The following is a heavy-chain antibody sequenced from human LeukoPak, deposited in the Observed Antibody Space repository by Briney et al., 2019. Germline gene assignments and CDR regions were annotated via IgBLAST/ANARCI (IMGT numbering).Heavy chain of an antibody. D-gene: IGHD1-7*01. CDR1: GATFSNYA. CDR2: VVPSFGTA. J-gene: IGHJ4*02. Sequence: GASVKVSCKASGATFSNYALNWVRQAPGQGLEWMGGVVPSFGTANYPQKFQDRVTITADESTSTAYMELSSLKSEDTAVYYCARAGITGTTRFLDYWGQGTPVTVSS. V-gene: IGHV1-69*13. CDR3: ARAGITGTTRFLDY.